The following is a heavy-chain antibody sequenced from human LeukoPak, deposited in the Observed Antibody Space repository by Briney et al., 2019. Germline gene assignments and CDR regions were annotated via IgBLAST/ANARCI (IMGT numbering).Heavy chain of an antibody. CDR3: AKLSPKWFFDY. V-gene: IGHV3-23*01. J-gene: IGHJ4*02. D-gene: IGHD3-22*01. CDR2: ISGSGGST. Sequence: GGSLRLSCAASGFTFSSYAMSCDRQPPGKGLEWVSAISGSGGSTYYADSVKGRFTISRDNSKNTLYLQMNSLRAEDTAVYYCAKLSPKWFFDYWGQGTLVTVSS. CDR1: GFTFSSYA.